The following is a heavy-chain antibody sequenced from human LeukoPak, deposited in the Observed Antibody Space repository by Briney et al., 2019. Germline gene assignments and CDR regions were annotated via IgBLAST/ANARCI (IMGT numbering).Heavy chain of an antibody. V-gene: IGHV4-59*01. CDR3: ARFGIDYDMDV. J-gene: IGHJ6*02. CDR2: IHYRGKA. CDR1: GGSISGNY. D-gene: IGHD3-16*01. Sequence: SETLSLTCTVSGGSISGNYRTWTRQPPGKGLEWIGQIHYRGKADYNPSLRSRIIISVDTSKNQMFLRLSSVTAADTAVYYCARFGIDYDMDVWGQGTKVTVSS.